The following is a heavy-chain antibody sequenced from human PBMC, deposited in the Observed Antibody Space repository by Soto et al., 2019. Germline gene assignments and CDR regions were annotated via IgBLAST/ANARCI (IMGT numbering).Heavy chain of an antibody. J-gene: IGHJ4*02. CDR1: GGSMSSYY. D-gene: IGHD2-15*01. V-gene: IGHV4-59*01. CDR2: IYYSGST. Sequence: QVQLQESGPGLVKPSETLSLTCTVSGGSMSSYYWSWIRQPPGEGLEWIGYIYYSGSTNYNPSLKSRVTISVDTSKNQFSLKLSSVTAADTAVYYCASASYCSGGSCYFYYWGQGTLVTVSS. CDR3: ASASYCSGGSCYFYY.